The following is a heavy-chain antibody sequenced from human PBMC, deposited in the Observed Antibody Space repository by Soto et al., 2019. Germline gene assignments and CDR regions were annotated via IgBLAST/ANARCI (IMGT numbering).Heavy chain of an antibody. CDR1: VGSISGYY. CDR2: IYYIGST. CDR3: ARGGYSSTWSNLLDRSGLDV. Sequence: PSETRSLSCTCYVGSISGYYWSWIRQPPGNGLEWIGYIYYIGSTNYNPSLKGRVTITADTSTYTVYMELSGLRSGDTAVYYCARGGYSSTWSNLLDRSGLDVWGQGTTVTVSS. V-gene: IGHV4-59*01. D-gene: IGHD6-13*01. J-gene: IGHJ6*02.